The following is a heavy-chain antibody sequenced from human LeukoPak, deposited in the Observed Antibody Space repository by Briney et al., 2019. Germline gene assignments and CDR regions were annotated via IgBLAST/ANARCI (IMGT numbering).Heavy chain of an antibody. Sequence: TASETLSLTCTVSGGSISSYYWSWIRQPPGKGLEWIGYIYYSGSTNYNPSLKSRVTISVDTSKNQFSLKLSSVTAADTAVYYCAKGGPHDAFDIWGQGTMVTVSS. J-gene: IGHJ3*02. V-gene: IGHV4-59*01. D-gene: IGHD3-16*01. CDR1: GGSISSYY. CDR2: IYYSGST. CDR3: AKGGPHDAFDI.